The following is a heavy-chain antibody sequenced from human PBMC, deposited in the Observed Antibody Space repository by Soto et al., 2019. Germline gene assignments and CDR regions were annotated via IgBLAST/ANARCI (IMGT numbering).Heavy chain of an antibody. V-gene: IGHV4-59*08. D-gene: IGHD6-19*01. CDR3: ARHVGIAVAGYYFDY. Sequence: SETLSLTCTVSGGSISSYYWSWIRQPPGKGLEWIGYIYYSGSTNYNPSLKSRVTISVETSKNQFSLKLSSVTAADTAVYYCARHVGIAVAGYYFDYWGQGTLVTVSS. CDR2: IYYSGST. J-gene: IGHJ4*02. CDR1: GGSISSYY.